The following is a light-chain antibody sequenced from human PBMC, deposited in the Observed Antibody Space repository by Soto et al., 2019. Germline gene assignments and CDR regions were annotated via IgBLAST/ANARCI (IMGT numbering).Light chain of an antibody. CDR3: QHYDTLPPFT. V-gene: IGKV1-33*01. CDR1: QDIRTS. J-gene: IGKJ3*01. Sequence: DIQMTQSPFSLSASVGARVSITCQASQDIRTSLSWFQQKPGRAPKLLIYGASNLETGVPSRFRRSRCGTDFTFTISSLQAEDIATYYCQHYDTLPPFTFGPGTKVDIK. CDR2: GAS.